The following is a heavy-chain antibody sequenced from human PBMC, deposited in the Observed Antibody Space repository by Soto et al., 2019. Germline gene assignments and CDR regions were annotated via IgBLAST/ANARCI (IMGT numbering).Heavy chain of an antibody. V-gene: IGHV1-18*04. Sequence: SVKVSCKASGYTFTSYGISWVRQAPGQGLEWMGWISAYNGNTNYAQKLQGRVTMTTDTSTSTAYMELRSLRSDDTAVYYCARDRRFSGSYYGFNYWGQGTLVTVSS. J-gene: IGHJ4*02. D-gene: IGHD1-26*01. CDR1: GYTFTSYG. CDR3: ARDRRFSGSYYGFNY. CDR2: ISAYNGNT.